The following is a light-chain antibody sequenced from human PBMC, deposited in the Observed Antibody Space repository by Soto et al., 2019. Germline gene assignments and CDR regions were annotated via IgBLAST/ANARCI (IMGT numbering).Light chain of an antibody. V-gene: IGKV3-15*01. CDR1: QSVSSN. J-gene: IGKJ1*01. CDR3: QQYDNWPRT. CDR2: GAS. Sequence: EIVMTQSPATLSVSPGERATLSCRASQSVSSNLAWYQQKLGQAPSLLIHGASTRATDIPARFSGSGSGTEFTLTISSLQSEDFAVYYCQQYDNWPRTFGQGTKVEIK.